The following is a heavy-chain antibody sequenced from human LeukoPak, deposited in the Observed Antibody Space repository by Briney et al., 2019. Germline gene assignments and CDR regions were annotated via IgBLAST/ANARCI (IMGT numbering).Heavy chain of an antibody. CDR1: GDSLSSNSAA. CDR3: ARFLPYYDSSGYQGHFDY. Sequence: SQTLALTFAISGDSLSSNSAAWNWIRQSPSRGLEWLGRTYYRSKWYNDYAVSVKSRITINPDTSKNQFSLQLNSVTPEDTAVYYCARFLPYYDSSGYQGHFDYWGQGTLVTVSS. J-gene: IGHJ4*02. D-gene: IGHD3-22*01. V-gene: IGHV6-1*01. CDR2: TYYRSKWYN.